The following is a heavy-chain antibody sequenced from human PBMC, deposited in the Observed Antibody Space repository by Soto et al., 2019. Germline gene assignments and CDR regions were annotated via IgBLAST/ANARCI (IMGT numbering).Heavy chain of an antibody. CDR2: ISGSSSYT. V-gene: IGHV3-11*06. CDR3: ARIPRRGSLTQSSWRYFDY. J-gene: IGHJ4*02. D-gene: IGHD6-13*01. CDR1: GFTFRDYY. Sequence: GGSLRLCCAASGFTFRDYYMSGIRQAPGKGLEWVSYISGSSSYTNYADSVKGRFTISRDNAKNSLYLQMNSLRAEDTAVYYCARIPRRGSLTQSSWRYFDYWGQGTLVTVSS.